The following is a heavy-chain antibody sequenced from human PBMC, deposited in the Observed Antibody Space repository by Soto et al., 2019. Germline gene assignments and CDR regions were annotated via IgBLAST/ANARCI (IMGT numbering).Heavy chain of an antibody. D-gene: IGHD6-19*01. CDR1: GFSFTNYW. CDR2: IYPGDSDT. J-gene: IGHJ5*02. V-gene: IGHV5-51*01. CDR3: ATIAVALGGHWFDP. Sequence: GESLKISCKGSGFSFTNYWIAWVRQMPGKGLEWMGIIYPGDSDTRYSPSFQGQVTISADKSISTAYLQWSSLKASDTAMYYCATIAVALGGHWFDPWGQGTLVTVSS.